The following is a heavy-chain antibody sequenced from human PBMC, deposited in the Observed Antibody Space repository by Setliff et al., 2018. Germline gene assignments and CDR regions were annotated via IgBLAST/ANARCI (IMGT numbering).Heavy chain of an antibody. CDR3: ARTGTYRYFDS. CDR1: GASINSGSNY. CDR2: IHYRGTT. J-gene: IGHJ4*02. V-gene: IGHV4-39*01. Sequence: KPSETLSLTCTVSGASINSGSNYWGWIRQPPGKGLEWIGRIHYRGTTYSNASLASRLTLSVDTSKNQFSLKLTSVTAADTAVYYCARTGTYRYFDSLGQGSRVTVSS. D-gene: IGHD1-7*01.